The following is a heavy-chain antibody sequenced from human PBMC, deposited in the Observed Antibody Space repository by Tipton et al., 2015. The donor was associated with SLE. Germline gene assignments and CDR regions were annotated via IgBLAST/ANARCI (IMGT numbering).Heavy chain of an antibody. J-gene: IGHJ5*02. CDR1: GGSFSGYY. V-gene: IGHV4-34*01. D-gene: IGHD3-3*01. CDR3: ARLGRGDFWSGYYYNWFDP. Sequence: TLSLTCAVYGGSFSGYYWSWIRQPPGKGLEWIGEINHSGSTNYNPSLKSRVTISVDTSKNQFSLKLSSVTAADTAMYYCARLGRGDFWSGYYYNWFDPWGQGTLVTVSS. CDR2: INHSGST.